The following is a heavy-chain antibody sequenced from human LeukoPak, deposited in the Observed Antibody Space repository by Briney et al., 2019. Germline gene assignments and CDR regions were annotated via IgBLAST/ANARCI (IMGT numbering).Heavy chain of an antibody. CDR3: ARQDSSGYTDY. J-gene: IGHJ4*02. CDR1: GGSFSGYY. D-gene: IGHD3-22*01. Sequence: SETLSLTCAVYGGSFSGYYWSWIRQPPGKGLEWIGEINHSGSTNYNPSLKSRATISVDASKNQFSLKLSSVTAADTAVYYCARQDSSGYTDYWGQGTLVTVSS. CDR2: INHSGST. V-gene: IGHV4-34*01.